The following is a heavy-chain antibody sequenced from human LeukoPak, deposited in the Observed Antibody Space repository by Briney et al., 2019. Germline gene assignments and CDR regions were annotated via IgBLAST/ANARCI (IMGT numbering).Heavy chain of an antibody. D-gene: IGHD6-13*01. J-gene: IGHJ4*02. CDR2: ISGSGGST. V-gene: IGHV3-23*01. CDR3: AKGELVPDY. CDR1: GFAFSGSA. Sequence: GGSLRLSCAASGFAFSGSAIHWVRQASGKGLEWVSAISGSGGSTYYADSVKGRFTISRDNSKNTLYLQMNSLRAEDTAVYYCAKGELVPDYWGQGTLVTVSS.